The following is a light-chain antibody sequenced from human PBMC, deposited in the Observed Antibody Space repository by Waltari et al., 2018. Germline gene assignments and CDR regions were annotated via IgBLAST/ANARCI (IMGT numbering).Light chain of an antibody. CDR3: LLSYSGARVV. V-gene: IGLV7-46*01. J-gene: IGLJ2*01. CDR1: TGAVTSGHY. CDR2: DTS. Sequence: QAVVTQEPSLTVSPGGTVTLTCGPSTGAVTSGHYPYWFQQKPGQAPRTLLYDTSNKHSWTPARFSGSLLGGKAALTLSGAQPEDEAEYYCLLSYSGARVVFGGGTKLTVL.